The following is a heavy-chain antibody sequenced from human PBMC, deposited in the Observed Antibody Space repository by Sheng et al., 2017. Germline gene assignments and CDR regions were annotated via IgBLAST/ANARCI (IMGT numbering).Heavy chain of an antibody. CDR2: ISGSGGTT. V-gene: IGHV3-23*04. D-gene: IGHD3-10*01. CDR1: GFTFSTYA. J-gene: IGHJ6*02. Sequence: EVQLVESGGGLVQPGGSLRLSCAASGFTFSTYAMSCVRQAPGKGLEWVSTISGSGGTTYYADSVKGRFTISRDNSKNTLYLQMNSLRAEDTAVYYCAKGFGLGYYGMDVWGQGTTVTVSS. CDR3: AKGFGLGYYGMDV.